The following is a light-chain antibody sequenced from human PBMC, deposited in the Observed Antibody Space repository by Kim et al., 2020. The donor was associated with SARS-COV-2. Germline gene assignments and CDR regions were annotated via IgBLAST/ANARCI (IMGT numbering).Light chain of an antibody. CDR2: DVT. J-gene: IGLJ2*01. CDR1: SSDVGDYKY. Sequence: SVTVSGIGNSSDVGDYKYVSCYQQYPGKAPKLIISDVTYRPSGVSNRFSGSKSGNAASLSISGLRAEDEADYYCSSYRSSANLEVVFGGGTQLTVL. CDR3: SSYRSSANLEVV. V-gene: IGLV2-14*03.